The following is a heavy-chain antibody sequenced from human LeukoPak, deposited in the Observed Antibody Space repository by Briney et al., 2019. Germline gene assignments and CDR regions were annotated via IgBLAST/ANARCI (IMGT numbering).Heavy chain of an antibody. V-gene: IGHV3-64*01. CDR3: ARGQDGYNLADAFDI. CDR1: GLTFSSYA. CDR2: ISSNGGST. Sequence: GGSPRLSCAASGLTFSSYAMHWVRQAPGKGLEYVSAISSNGGSTYYANSVKGRFTISRDNSKNTLYLQMGSLRAEDMAVYYCARGQDGYNLADAFDIWGQGTMVTVSS. D-gene: IGHD5-12*01. J-gene: IGHJ3*02.